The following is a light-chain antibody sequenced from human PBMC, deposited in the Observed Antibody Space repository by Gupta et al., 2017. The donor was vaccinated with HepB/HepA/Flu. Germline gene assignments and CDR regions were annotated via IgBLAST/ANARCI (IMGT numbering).Light chain of an antibody. V-gene: IGKV1-9*01. J-gene: IGKJ5*01. CDR1: QDINSY. Sequence: DIQLSQSPSCLSPSVGYRVTITCRASQDINSYLSWYQQKPGKAPNHLLYTASTLQGGVPSRFSGRGSRAEFTLTIISRQPEDFATYYCRQEDTCPPTFGQGTQVDIK. CDR3: RQEDTCPPT. CDR2: TAS.